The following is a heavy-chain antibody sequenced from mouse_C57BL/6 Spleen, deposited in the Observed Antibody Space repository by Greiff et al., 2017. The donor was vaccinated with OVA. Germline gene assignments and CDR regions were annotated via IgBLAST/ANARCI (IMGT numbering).Heavy chain of an antibody. V-gene: IGHV1-74*01. CDR1: GYTFTSYW. CDR2: IHPSDSDT. Sequence: VQLQQPGAELVKPGASVKVSCKASGYTFTSYWMHWVKQRPGQGLEWIGRIHPSDSDTNYNQKFKGKATLTVDKSSSTAYMQLSSLTSEDSAVYYCAIAVTTVVGGYWGKGTTLTVSS. J-gene: IGHJ2*01. D-gene: IGHD1-1*01. CDR3: AIAVTTVVGGY.